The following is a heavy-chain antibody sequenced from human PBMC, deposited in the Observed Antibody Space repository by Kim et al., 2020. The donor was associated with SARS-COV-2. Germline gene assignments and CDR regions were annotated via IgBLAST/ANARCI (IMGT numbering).Heavy chain of an antibody. CDR2: INPSGGST. V-gene: IGHV1-46*01. J-gene: IGHJ4*02. CDR3: ARVRPPDYYDSSGYYFDY. D-gene: IGHD3-22*01. Sequence: ASVKVSCKASGYTFTSYYMHWVRQAPGQGLEWMGIINPSGGSTSYAQKFQGRVTMTRDTSTSTVYMELSSLRSEDTAGYYCARVRPPDYYDSSGYYFDYWGQGTLVTVSS. CDR1: GYTFTSYY.